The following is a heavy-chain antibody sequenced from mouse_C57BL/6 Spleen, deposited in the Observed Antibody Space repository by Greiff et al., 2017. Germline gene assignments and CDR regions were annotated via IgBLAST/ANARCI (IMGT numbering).Heavy chain of an antibody. V-gene: IGHV1-55*01. CDR3: ARGYGKYAMDY. J-gene: IGHJ4*01. D-gene: IGHD2-1*01. Sequence: VQLQQPGAELVKPGASVKMSCKASGYTFTSYWITWVKQRPGQGLEWIGDIYPGSGSTNYNEKFKSKATLTVDTSSSTAYMQLSSLTSEDTSVYYCARGYGKYAMDYWGQGTTVTVSS. CDR2: IYPGSGST. CDR1: GYTFTSYW.